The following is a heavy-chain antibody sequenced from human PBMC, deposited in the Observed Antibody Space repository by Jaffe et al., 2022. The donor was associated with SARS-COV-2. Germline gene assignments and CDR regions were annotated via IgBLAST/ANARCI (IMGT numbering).Heavy chain of an antibody. V-gene: IGHV1-69*01. J-gene: IGHJ6*03. CDR1: GGTFSSYA. CDR2: IIPIFGTA. CDR3: ARVLGSRANDTAYSYYYYYYYMDV. D-gene: IGHD5-18*01. Sequence: QVQLVQSGAEVKKPGSSVKVSCKASGGTFSSYAISWVRQAPGQGLEWMGGIIPIFGTANYAQKFQGRVTITADESTSTAYMELSSLRSEDTAVYYCARVLGSRANDTAYSYYYYYYYMDVWGKGTTVTVSS.